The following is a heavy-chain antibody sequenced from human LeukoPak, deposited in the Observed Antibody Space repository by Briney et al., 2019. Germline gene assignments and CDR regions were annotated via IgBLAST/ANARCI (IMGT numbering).Heavy chain of an antibody. J-gene: IGHJ4*02. CDR1: GYTFTSYG. V-gene: IGHV1-18*01. Sequence: GASVKVSCKASGYTFTSYGISWVRQAPGQGPEWMGWISAYNGNTNYAQKLQGRVTMTTDTSTSTAYMELRSLRSDDTAVYYCAREYCSSTSCPFDYWGQGTLVTVSS. CDR3: AREYCSSTSCPFDY. D-gene: IGHD2-2*01. CDR2: ISAYNGNT.